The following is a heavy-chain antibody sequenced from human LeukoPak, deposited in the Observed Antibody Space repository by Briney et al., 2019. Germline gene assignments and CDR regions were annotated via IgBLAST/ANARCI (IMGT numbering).Heavy chain of an antibody. J-gene: IGHJ3*02. V-gene: IGHV4-38-2*01. CDR3: ARSCIVGAQGAFDI. D-gene: IGHD1-26*01. CDR2: IYTSGST. CDR1: GYSISSGYY. Sequence: SETLSLTCAVSGYSISSGYYWGWIRQPPGKGLEWIGRIYTSGSTNYNPSLKSRVTISVDTSKNQFSLKLSSVTAADTAVYYCARSCIVGAQGAFDIWGQGTMVTVSS.